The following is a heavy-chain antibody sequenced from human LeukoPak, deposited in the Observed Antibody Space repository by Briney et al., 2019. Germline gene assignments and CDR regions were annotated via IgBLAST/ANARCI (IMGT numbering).Heavy chain of an antibody. Sequence: PGGSLRLSCAASGFTFSSYAMHWVRQAPGKGLEYVSAISSNGGSTFYAYPVKGRFTISRDNSKNTLYLQMGSLRDEDMAVYYCARSLVVTAPLDYWGQGTLVTVSS. V-gene: IGHV3-64*01. CDR1: GFTFSSYA. CDR2: ISSNGGST. J-gene: IGHJ4*02. D-gene: IGHD2-21*02. CDR3: ARSLVVTAPLDY.